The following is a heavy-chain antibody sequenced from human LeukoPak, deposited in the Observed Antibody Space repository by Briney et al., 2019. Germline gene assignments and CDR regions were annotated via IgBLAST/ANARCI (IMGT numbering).Heavy chain of an antibody. J-gene: IGHJ4*02. CDR1: GFTFSSYG. Sequence: TGGSLRLSCAASGFTFSSYGMHWVRQAPGKVLEWVAFIRYDGSNKYYADSVKGRFTISRDNSKNTLYLQMNSLRAEDTAVYYCAKDSIGLAAGIDYWGQGTLVTVSS. CDR3: AKDSIGLAAGIDY. V-gene: IGHV3-30*02. CDR2: IRYDGSNK. D-gene: IGHD3-22*01.